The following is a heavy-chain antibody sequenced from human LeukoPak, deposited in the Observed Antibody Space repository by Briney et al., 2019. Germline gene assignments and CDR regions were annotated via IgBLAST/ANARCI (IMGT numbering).Heavy chain of an antibody. V-gene: IGHV3-30*04. Sequence: GSLRLSCAASGFTFSSYAMHWVRQAPGKGLEWVAVISYDGSNKYYADSVKGRFTISRDNSKNTLYLQMNSLRAEDTAVYYCARGLGRRYSSSLSGAFDIWGQGTMVTVSS. CDR1: GFTFSSYA. CDR3: ARGLGRRYSSSLSGAFDI. J-gene: IGHJ3*02. CDR2: ISYDGSNK. D-gene: IGHD6-13*01.